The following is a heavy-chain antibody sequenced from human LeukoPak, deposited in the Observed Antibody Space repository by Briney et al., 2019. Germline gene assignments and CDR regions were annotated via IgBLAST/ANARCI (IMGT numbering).Heavy chain of an antibody. V-gene: IGHV1-24*01. J-gene: IGHJ4*02. D-gene: IGHD2-15*01. CDR1: XYTXXEXS. CDR2: FYPEDGET. CDR3: ATVFHGWPEDY. Sequence: SCKVXXYTXXEXSMHWVRQAPGKGLEWMGVFYPEDGETIYAQKFQGRVTMNEDTYKDTAYMELSSLRSEDTAVYYCATVFHGWPEDYWGQGTLVTVSS.